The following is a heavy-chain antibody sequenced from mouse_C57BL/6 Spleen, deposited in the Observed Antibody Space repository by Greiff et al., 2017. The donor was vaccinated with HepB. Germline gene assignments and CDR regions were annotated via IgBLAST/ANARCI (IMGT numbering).Heavy chain of an antibody. CDR3: ASFYYDYTGFAY. J-gene: IGHJ3*01. D-gene: IGHD2-4*01. Sequence: EVKLQESGGGLVQPGGSLSLSCAASGFTFTDYYMSWVRQPPGKALEWLGFIRNKANGYTTEYSASVKGRFTISRDNSQSILYLQMNALRAEDSATYYCASFYYDYTGFAYWGQGTLVTVSA. CDR2: IRNKANGYTT. CDR1: GFTFTDYY. V-gene: IGHV7-3*01.